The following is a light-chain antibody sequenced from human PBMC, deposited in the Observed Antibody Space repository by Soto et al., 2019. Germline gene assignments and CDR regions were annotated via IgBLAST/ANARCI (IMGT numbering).Light chain of an antibody. CDR1: SSEVGTYNL. CDR3: GAYAGGRTLV. J-gene: IGLJ2*01. Sequence: QSVLTQPASVSGSPRQSITLSCTGTSSEVGTYNLVSWYQQHAGEASKLLPYAGDQWPSGVSSRFSGSESGNTASLTISGLQAEDVADYYCGAYAGGRTLVFGGGAK. V-gene: IGLV2-23*01. CDR2: AGD.